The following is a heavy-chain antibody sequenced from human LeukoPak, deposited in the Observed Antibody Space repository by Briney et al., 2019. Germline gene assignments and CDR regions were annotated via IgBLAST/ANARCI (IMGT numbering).Heavy chain of an antibody. CDR3: ARVLRPMASQYYFDY. Sequence: TSETLSLTCTVSGGSISSSSYYWGWIRQPPGKGLEWIGSIYYSGSTYYNPSLKSRVTISVDTSKNQFSLKLSSVTAADTAVYYCARVLRPMASQYYFDYWGQGTLVTVSS. D-gene: IGHD3-10*01. J-gene: IGHJ4*02. CDR1: GGSISSSSYY. CDR2: IYYSGST. V-gene: IGHV4-39*01.